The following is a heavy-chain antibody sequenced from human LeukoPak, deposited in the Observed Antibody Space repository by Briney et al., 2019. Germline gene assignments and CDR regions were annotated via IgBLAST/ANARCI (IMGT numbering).Heavy chain of an antibody. V-gene: IGHV4-59*01. CDR2: IYYSGST. CDR3: ARGISGDCVLWFDP. J-gene: IGHJ5*02. Sequence: SETLSLTCTVSGGSISSYYWSWIRQPPGKGLEWIGYIYYSGSTNYNPSLKSRVTISVDTSKNQFSLKLSSVTAADTAVYYCARGISGDCVLWFDPWGQGTLVTVSS. CDR1: GGSISSYY. D-gene: IGHD2-21*02.